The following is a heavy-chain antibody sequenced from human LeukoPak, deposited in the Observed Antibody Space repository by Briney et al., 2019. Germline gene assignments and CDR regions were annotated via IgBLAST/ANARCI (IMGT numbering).Heavy chain of an antibody. J-gene: IGHJ3*02. CDR1: GYTFTRYY. D-gene: IGHD6-6*01. V-gene: IGHV1-8*01. CDR3: ARVYSSSVAFDM. Sequence: AAVPVSRKPSGYTFTRYYINWLGQATGPRLEGVGWINPKRCKTDYVQKLQRRVTISRKTSISTAYMELSSLRSEDTAVYYCARVYSSSVAFDMWGEGTMVTVSS. CDR2: INPKRCKT.